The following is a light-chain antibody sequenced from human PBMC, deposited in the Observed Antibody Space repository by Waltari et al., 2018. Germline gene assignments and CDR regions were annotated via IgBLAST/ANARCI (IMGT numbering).Light chain of an antibody. CDR3: QQRSDWPLT. Sequence: EIVLTQSPATLSLSPGERATLSCRASQSVSSDLAWYQQKPGQAPRLLIYDASNRATGIPARFSGSGSGTDFTLTITSLEPEDFAVYYCQQRSDWPLTFGGGTKVENK. V-gene: IGKV3-11*01. J-gene: IGKJ4*01. CDR2: DAS. CDR1: QSVSSD.